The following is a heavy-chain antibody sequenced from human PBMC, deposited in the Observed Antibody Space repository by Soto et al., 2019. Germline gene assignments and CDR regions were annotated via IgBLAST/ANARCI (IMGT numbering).Heavy chain of an antibody. V-gene: IGHV1-2*02. Sequence: ASVKVSCKASGYIFSDHYMHWVRQAPGQGLEWMGWINPKNGATKYAQKFQGRVTVTRDTSINTAYMDLSRLRSDDTAVYYCARQSGGSGWYSWFHPWFHGALVTVSS. J-gene: IGHJ5*02. D-gene: IGHD6-19*01. CDR2: INPKNGAT. CDR1: GYIFSDHY. CDR3: ARQSGGSGWYSWFHP.